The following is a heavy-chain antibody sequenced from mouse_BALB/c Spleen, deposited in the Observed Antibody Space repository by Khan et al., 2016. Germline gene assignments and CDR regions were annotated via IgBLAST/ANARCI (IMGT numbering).Heavy chain of an antibody. CDR3: ASDDGYWFAY. J-gene: IGHJ3*01. Sequence: QVQLKESGAELVRPGASVKLSCKASGYTFTSYWMNWVKQRPGQGLEWIGMIDPSDSETHYNQMFKDKATLTVDKSSSTAYMQRSSLTSEDSAVYYCASDDGYWFAYWGQGTLVTVSA. D-gene: IGHD2-3*01. V-gene: IGHV1-61*01. CDR2: IDPSDSET. CDR1: GYTFTSYW.